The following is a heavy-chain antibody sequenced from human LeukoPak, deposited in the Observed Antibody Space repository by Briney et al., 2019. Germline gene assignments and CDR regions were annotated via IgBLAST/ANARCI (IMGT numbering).Heavy chain of an antibody. J-gene: IGHJ6*02. CDR3: ARDRYSGWFGELFTSDCYYGMDV. V-gene: IGHV1-18*01. Sequence: ASVTVSCKASGYTFTSYGISWVRQAPGQGLEWMGWISAYNGNTNYAQKLQGRVTMTTDTSTSTAYMELRSLRSDDAAVYYCARDRYSGWFGELFTSDCYYGMDVWGQGTTVTVSS. D-gene: IGHD3-10*01. CDR2: ISAYNGNT. CDR1: GYTFTSYG.